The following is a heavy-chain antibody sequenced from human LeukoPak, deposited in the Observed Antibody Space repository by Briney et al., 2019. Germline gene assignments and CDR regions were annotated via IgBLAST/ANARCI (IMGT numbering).Heavy chain of an antibody. CDR2: IYYTGST. V-gene: IGHV4-39*07. CDR1: GGSVSSPNDY. D-gene: IGHD1-1*01. CDR3: ARAGTPGTTLAWYFYMDV. J-gene: IGHJ6*03. Sequence: SETLSLTCAVSGGSVSSPNDYWGWIRQPPGKGLEWIANIYYTGSTYYNPSLKSRVTISVDRSNNQFSLKLSSVTAADTAGYYCARAGTPGTTLAWYFYMDVWGKGTTVTVSS.